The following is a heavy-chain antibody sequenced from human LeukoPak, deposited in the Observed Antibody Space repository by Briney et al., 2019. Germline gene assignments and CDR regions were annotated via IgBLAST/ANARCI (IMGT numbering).Heavy chain of an antibody. CDR3: ARVYPRYCSGGSCYFDY. D-gene: IGHD2-15*01. V-gene: IGHV1-46*01. CDR1: GYTFTSYY. Sequence: ASVKVSCKASGYTFTSYYMHWVRQAPGQGLEWMGIINPSGGSTSYAQKFQGRVTITADESTSTAYMELSSLRSEDTAVYYCARVYPRYCSGGSCYFDYWGQGTLVTVSS. J-gene: IGHJ4*02. CDR2: INPSGGST.